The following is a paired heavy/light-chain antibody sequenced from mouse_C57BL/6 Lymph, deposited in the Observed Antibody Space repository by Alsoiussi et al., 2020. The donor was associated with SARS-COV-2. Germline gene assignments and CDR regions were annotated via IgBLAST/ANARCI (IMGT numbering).Heavy chain of an antibody. CDR1: GYTFTSYW. D-gene: IGHD4-1*01. Sequence: QVQLQQPGAELVKPGASVKLSCRASGYTFTSYWMQWVKQRPGQGLEWIGEIDPSDNYTNYNQKFKGKATLTVDTSSSTAYMQLSSLTSEDSAVYYCARRGLGQGFAYWGQGTLVTVSA. CDR3: ARRGLGQGFAY. V-gene: IGHV1-50*01. CDR2: IDPSDNYT. J-gene: IGHJ3*01.
Light chain of an antibody. Sequence: DIVLTQSPASLAVSLGQRATISCRASKSVITSGYNYMHWYQQKPGQPPKLLIYLASNLESGVPARFSGSGSGTDFTLNIHPVEEEDAATYYCQHIRELPFTFGSGTKLEIK. CDR2: LAS. CDR1: KSVITSGYNY. V-gene: IGKV3-12*01. J-gene: IGKJ4*01. CDR3: QHIRELPFT.